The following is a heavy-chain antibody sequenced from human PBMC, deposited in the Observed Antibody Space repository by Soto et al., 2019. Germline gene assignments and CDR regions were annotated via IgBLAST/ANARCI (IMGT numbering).Heavy chain of an antibody. Sequence: ASVKVSCKASGYTFTGYYMHWVRQAPGQGLEWKGWINPNSGGTNYAQKFQGWVTMTRDTSISTAYMELSRLRSDDTAVYYCARGHSSGYYPVPLYYYYGMDVWGQGTTVTVSS. J-gene: IGHJ6*02. D-gene: IGHD3-22*01. CDR3: ARGHSSGYYPVPLYYYYGMDV. CDR2: INPNSGGT. V-gene: IGHV1-2*04. CDR1: GYTFTGYY.